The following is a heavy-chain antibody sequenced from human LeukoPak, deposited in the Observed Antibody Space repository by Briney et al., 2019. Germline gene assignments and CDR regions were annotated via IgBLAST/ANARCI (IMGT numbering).Heavy chain of an antibody. D-gene: IGHD6-19*01. Sequence: PSETLSLTCTVSGGSISSYYWSWIRQPPGKGLEWIGYIYYSGSTNYNPSLKSRVTISVDTSKNQFSLKLSSVTAADTAVYYCARSVPSRWQWAYYYYMDVWGKGTTVTVSS. CDR3: ARSVPSRWQWAYYYYMDV. J-gene: IGHJ6*03. CDR1: GGSISSYY. V-gene: IGHV4-59*01. CDR2: IYYSGST.